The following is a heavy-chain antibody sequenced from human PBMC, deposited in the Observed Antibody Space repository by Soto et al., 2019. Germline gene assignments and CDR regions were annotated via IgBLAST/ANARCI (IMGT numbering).Heavy chain of an antibody. Sequence: SVKVSCKASGGTFSSYAISWVRQAPGQGLEWMGEIIPIFGTANYAQKFQGRVAITAYESTSTAYMELSSLRSEDTAGYYCALHRTGTSPYFDYWGQGTLVTVSS. CDR3: ALHRTGTSPYFDY. CDR2: IIPIFGTA. CDR1: GGTFSSYA. V-gene: IGHV1-69*13. D-gene: IGHD1-1*01. J-gene: IGHJ4*02.